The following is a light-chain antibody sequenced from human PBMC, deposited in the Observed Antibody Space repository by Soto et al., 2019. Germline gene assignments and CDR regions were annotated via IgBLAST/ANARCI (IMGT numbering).Light chain of an antibody. Sequence: DIQMTQYPSTRSQSLRDIVTITFRSSHTIISWLAWYQQKPGKAPKLLIYDASNLETGVPSRFSGSGSGTDFTFTISSLQPEDIATYYCQQYDNLPITFGQGTRLEI. CDR3: QQYDNLPIT. J-gene: IGKJ5*01. CDR2: DAS. V-gene: IGKV1-33*01. CDR1: HTIISW.